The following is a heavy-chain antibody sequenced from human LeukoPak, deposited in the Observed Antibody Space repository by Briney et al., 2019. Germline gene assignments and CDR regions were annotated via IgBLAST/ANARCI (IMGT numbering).Heavy chain of an antibody. J-gene: IGHJ3*02. V-gene: IGHV4-30-2*01. CDR1: GGSTTSGGYS. CDR3: ARALYDSTLPGGNAFDI. CDR2: IYHSGST. D-gene: IGHD3-22*01. Sequence: SETLSLTCAVSGGSTTSGGYSWSWIRQPPGKGLEWIGYIYHSGSTYYNPSLKSRVTIPVDRSKNQFSLKLSSVTAADTAVYYCARALYDSTLPGGNAFDIWGQGTMVTVSS.